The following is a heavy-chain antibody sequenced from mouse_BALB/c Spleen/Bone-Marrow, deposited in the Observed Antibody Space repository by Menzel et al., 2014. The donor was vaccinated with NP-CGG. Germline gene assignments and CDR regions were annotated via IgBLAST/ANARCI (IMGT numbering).Heavy chain of an antibody. CDR2: IDPANGNT. CDR3: ARNYGSSLDY. CDR1: GFNIEDSY. D-gene: IGHD1-1*01. J-gene: IGHJ2*01. V-gene: IGHV14-3*02. Sequence: VQLKQSGAEIVKPGASVKSFCTTSGFNIEDSYIYWMKQRPEQGLEWIGRIDPANGNTKYDPKFQGKATITVDTSSATAYLQLSSLTSEDTAVYYCARNYGSSLDYWGQGTTLTVSS.